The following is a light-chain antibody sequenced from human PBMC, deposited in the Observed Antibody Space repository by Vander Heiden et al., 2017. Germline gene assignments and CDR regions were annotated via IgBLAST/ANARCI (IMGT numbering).Light chain of an antibody. CDR2: VAS. CDR1: QDSSIY. CDR3: QQYDHLPQNT. V-gene: IGKV1-33*01. J-gene: IGKJ2*01. Sequence: DIPMTQSPSSLSASVGHRVTITSQASQDSSIYLNWDQQEAGEAPKLLIYVASNLQTGVPSRFSGSGSGTDFIFTINNLEPEDFATYYCQQYDHLPQNTFGQGTKVEIK.